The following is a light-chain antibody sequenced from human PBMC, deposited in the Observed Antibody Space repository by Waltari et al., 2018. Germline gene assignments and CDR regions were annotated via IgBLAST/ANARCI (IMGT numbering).Light chain of an antibody. Sequence: IVLTQSPGTLSLSPGERATLSCRASQSVNTYLAWYQQKPGQAHRLLIYGAYTRAAGIPDRFSGSGSGTDFSLTISRLEAEDCAVYYCQHHVRLPATFGQGTKVEIK. CDR3: QHHVRLPAT. J-gene: IGKJ1*01. V-gene: IGKV3-20*01. CDR2: GAY. CDR1: QSVNTY.